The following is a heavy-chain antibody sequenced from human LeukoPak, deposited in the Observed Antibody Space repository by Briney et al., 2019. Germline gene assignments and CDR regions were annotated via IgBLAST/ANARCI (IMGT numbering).Heavy chain of an antibody. CDR3: AKWGDYDVLAGYYDSDY. J-gene: IGHJ4*02. CDR1: GFTFSNYA. Sequence: GGSLRLSCAASGFTFSNYAMSWVRQAPGKGLEWVSAVSGRDTSTYYTDSVKGRFTISRDNSKNTLYLQMNSLSAEDTAIYYCAKWGDYDVLAGYYDSDYWGQGTLVTVSS. V-gene: IGHV3-23*01. D-gene: IGHD3-9*01. CDR2: VSGRDTST.